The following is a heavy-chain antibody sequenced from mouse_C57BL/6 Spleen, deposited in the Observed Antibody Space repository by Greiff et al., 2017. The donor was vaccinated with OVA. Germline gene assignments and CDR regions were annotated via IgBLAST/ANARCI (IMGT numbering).Heavy chain of an antibody. Sequence: QVQLQQPGAELVKPGASVKVSCKASGYTFTSYWMHWVKQRPGQGLEWIGRIHPSDSDTNYNQKFKGKATLTVDKSSSTAYMQLSSLTSEDSAVYYCAIEVLDYYGSSHYAMDYWGQGTSVTVSS. CDR3: AIEVLDYYGSSHYAMDY. CDR2: IHPSDSDT. CDR1: GYTFTSYW. D-gene: IGHD1-1*01. V-gene: IGHV1-74*01. J-gene: IGHJ4*01.